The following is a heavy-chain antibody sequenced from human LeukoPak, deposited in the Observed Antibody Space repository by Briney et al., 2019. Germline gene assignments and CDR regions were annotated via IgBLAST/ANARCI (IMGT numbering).Heavy chain of an antibody. D-gene: IGHD5-12*01. Sequence: GESLKISCKGSGYSFTSYWIGWVRQMPGKGLEWMGIIYPGDSDTRYSPSFQGQVTISADKSISTAYLQWSSLKASDTAMYYCARHAYSGYVSGYFDYWGQGTLVTVSS. V-gene: IGHV5-51*01. CDR1: GYSFTSYW. CDR3: ARHAYSGYVSGYFDY. CDR2: IYPGDSDT. J-gene: IGHJ4*02.